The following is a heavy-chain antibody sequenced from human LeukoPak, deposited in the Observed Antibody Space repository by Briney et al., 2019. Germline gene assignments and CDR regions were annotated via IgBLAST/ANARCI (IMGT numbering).Heavy chain of an antibody. CDR2: INHSGST. CDR1: GGSFSGYY. V-gene: IGHV4-34*01. CDR3: ARVASSGYLAY. Sequence: SETLSLTCAVYGGSFSGYYWSWIRQPPGKGLEWIGEINHSGSTNYNPSLKSRVTISVDTSKNQFSLKLSSVTAADTAVYYCARVASSGYLAYWGQGTLVTVSS. D-gene: IGHD3-22*01. J-gene: IGHJ4*02.